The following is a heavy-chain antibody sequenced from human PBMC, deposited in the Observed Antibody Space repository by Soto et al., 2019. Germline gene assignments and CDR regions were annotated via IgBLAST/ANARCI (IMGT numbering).Heavy chain of an antibody. CDR2: INAGNGNT. D-gene: IGHD2-21*02. CDR1: GYTFTRYA. V-gene: IGHV1-3*01. Sequence: ASVKVSFKASGYTFTRYAMHWVLQAPGQMLEWMGWINAGNGNTKYSQKFQGRVTITRDTSASTAYMELSSLRSEDTAVYYCARSIVVVTALDYWGQGTLVTVSS. J-gene: IGHJ4*02. CDR3: ARSIVVVTALDY.